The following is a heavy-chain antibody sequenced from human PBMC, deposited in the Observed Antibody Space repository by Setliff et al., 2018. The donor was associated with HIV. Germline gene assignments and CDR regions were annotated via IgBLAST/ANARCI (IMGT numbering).Heavy chain of an antibody. CDR1: GFTFSDYS. D-gene: IGHD3-22*01. CDR3: ARGGSRYFESSGFSYDY. Sequence: GASLSLSCAASGFTFSDYSMNWVRQAPGKGLEWVSSIITNGYMYYADSVKGRFTISRDNAKNSLYLQMNSLRVEDTAVYSWARGGSRYFESSGFSYDYWGQGTLVTVSS. J-gene: IGHJ4*02. CDR2: IITNGYM. V-gene: IGHV3-21*01.